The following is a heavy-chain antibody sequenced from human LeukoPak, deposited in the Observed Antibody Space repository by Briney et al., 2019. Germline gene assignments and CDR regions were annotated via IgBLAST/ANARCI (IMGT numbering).Heavy chain of an antibody. J-gene: IGHJ4*02. CDR3: ARDLTVGPIFTDY. D-gene: IGHD1-26*01. CDR1: GFSFRNYW. V-gene: IGHV3-7*01. Sequence: GGSLRLSCAASGFSFRNYWMSWVRQAPGKGLEWVANIKQDGSENRYVDSVKGRFTISRDNAKNSLYLQMNSLRAEDTAVYYCARDLTVGPIFTDYWGQGTLVTVSS. CDR2: IKQDGSEN.